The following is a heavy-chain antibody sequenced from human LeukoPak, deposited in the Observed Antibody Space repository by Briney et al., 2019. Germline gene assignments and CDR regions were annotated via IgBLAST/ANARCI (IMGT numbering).Heavy chain of an antibody. D-gene: IGHD6-13*01. CDR3: ARVSSSWYQDWYFDL. CDR2: IFTSESP. CDR1: GGSISSYY. V-gene: IGHV4-4*07. J-gene: IGHJ2*01. Sequence: SETLSLTCTVSGGSISSYYWSWIRQPAGKGLEWIGRIFTSESPTYNPSLKSRVTMSLDTSKNQFSLKLSSVTAADTAVYYCARVSSSWYQDWYFDLWGRGTLVTVSS.